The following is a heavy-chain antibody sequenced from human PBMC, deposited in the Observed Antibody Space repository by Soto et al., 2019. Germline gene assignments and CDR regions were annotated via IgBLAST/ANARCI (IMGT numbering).Heavy chain of an antibody. CDR1: GGSFSGYY. CDR2: INHSGST. V-gene: IGHV4-34*01. D-gene: IGHD3-10*01. CDR3: ARARGYYYYYGMDV. Sequence: SETLSLTCAVYGGSFSGYYWGWIRQPPGKGLEWIGEINHSGSTNYNPSLKSRVTISVDTSKNQFSLKLSSVTAADTAVYYCARARGYYYYYGMDVWGQGTTVTVSS. J-gene: IGHJ6*02.